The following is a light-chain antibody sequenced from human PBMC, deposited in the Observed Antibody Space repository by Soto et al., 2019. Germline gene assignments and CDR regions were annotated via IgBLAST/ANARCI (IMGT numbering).Light chain of an antibody. J-gene: IGKJ2*01. CDR1: QSITTY. CDR2: TAS. Sequence: DIPMTQSPSSLSASVGDRVTITCRASQSITTYLNWYQHKPGEAPNLLIYTASSLQTGVPSRFSGSGSGTDFTLTITSLQPEDFATYYCQQSYTTPYTFGQGTKLEIK. V-gene: IGKV1-39*01. CDR3: QQSYTTPYT.